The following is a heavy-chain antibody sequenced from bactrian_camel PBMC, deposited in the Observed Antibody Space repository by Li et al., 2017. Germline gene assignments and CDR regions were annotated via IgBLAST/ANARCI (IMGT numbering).Heavy chain of an antibody. D-gene: IGHD1*01. Sequence: HVQLVESGGGSVQAGGSLRLSCVATGDTYSTCCMGWFRQAPGKEREAVAAVVTDGIKSYTHSAKGRFTISKDDAKNTLYLQMNSLKPEDTATYSCAAGGQQGDSFWLTYDCRKYWGQGTQVTVS. V-gene: IGHV3S53*01. CDR2: VVTDGIK. CDR1: GDTYSTCC. CDR3: AAGGQQGDSFWLTYDCRKY. J-gene: IGHJ4*01.